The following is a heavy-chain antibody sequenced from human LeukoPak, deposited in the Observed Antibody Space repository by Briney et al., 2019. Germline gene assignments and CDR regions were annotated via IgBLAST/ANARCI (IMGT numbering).Heavy chain of an antibody. J-gene: IGHJ6*02. D-gene: IGHD2-2*01. CDR2: IYTSGST. CDR3: ARITPTNDYYGMDV. CDR1: GGSISSYY. V-gene: IGHV4-4*07. Sequence: SETLSLTCTVSGGSISSYYWSWIRQPAGKGLEWIGRIYTSGSTNYNPSLKSRVTMSVDTSKNQFSLKLSSVTAADTAVYYCARITPTNDYYGMDVWGQGTTVTVSS.